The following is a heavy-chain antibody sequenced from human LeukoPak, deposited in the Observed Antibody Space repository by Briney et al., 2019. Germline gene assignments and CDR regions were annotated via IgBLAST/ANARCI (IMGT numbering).Heavy chain of an antibody. CDR3: ARVLPDYGSGRPPFANWFDP. Sequence: PSETLSLTCAVYRGSFSGYYWSWIRQPPGKGLEWVGEIIHSGTTSYSPSLRSRVTISLDTSKNQFSLKLSSVTAADTAVYYCARVLPDYGSGRPPFANWFDPWGQGTLVTVSS. V-gene: IGHV4-34*12. D-gene: IGHD3-10*01. CDR1: RGSFSGYY. J-gene: IGHJ5*02. CDR2: IIHSGTT.